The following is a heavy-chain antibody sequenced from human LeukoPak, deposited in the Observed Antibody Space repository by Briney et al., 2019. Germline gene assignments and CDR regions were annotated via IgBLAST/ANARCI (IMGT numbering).Heavy chain of an antibody. Sequence: ASVKVSCTASGYTFTSYYMHWVRQAPGQGLEWMGIINPSGGSTSYAQKFQGRVTMTRDMSTSTVYMELSSLRSEDTAVYYCARESAGATTLGNWFDPWGQGTLVTVSS. CDR1: GYTFTSYY. CDR2: INPSGGST. V-gene: IGHV1-46*01. J-gene: IGHJ5*02. CDR3: ARESAGATTLGNWFDP. D-gene: IGHD1-26*01.